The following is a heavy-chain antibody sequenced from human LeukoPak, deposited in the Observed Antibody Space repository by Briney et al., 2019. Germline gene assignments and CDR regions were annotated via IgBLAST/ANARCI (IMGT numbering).Heavy chain of an antibody. CDR1: GFTFSDYY. CDR2: ISPSGGTT. J-gene: IGHJ4*02. V-gene: IGHV3-11*01. D-gene: IGHD3-9*01. Sequence: PGGSLRLSCAASGFTFSDYYMSWVRQAPGKGLEWISYISPSGGTTYYADSVKGRFTISRDNAKNSLYLQMNSLRAEDTAVYYCAKDSSRYFDWQSAEGLDYWGQGTLVTVSS. CDR3: AKDSSRYFDWQSAEGLDY.